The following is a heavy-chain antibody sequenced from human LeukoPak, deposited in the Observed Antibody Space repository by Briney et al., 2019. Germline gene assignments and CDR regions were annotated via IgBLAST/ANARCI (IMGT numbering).Heavy chain of an antibody. J-gene: IGHJ6*02. CDR3: ARPHYDILTGYYYYYDMDV. CDR1: GYSFTNHW. V-gene: IGHV5-51*01. CDR2: IYPGDSDT. Sequence: NPGESLKISCMASGYSFTNHWIGWVRQMPGKGLEWMGIIYPGDSDTRYSPSFQGQVTISADKSISTAYLQWSSLKASDTAMYYCARPHYDILTGYYYYYDMDVWGQGTTVTVSS. D-gene: IGHD3-9*01.